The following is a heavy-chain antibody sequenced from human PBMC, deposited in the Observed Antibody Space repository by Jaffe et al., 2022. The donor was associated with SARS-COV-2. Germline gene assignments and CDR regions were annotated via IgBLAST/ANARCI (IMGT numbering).Heavy chain of an antibody. CDR2: ISWNSGSI. V-gene: IGHV3-9*01. CDR3: AKGLGSGVRLDAFDI. Sequence: EVQLVESGGGLVQPGRSLRLSCAASGFTFDDYAMHWVRQAPGKGLEWVSGISWNSGSIGYADSVKGRFTISRDNAKNSLYLQMNSLRAEDTALYYCAKGLGSGVRLDAFDIWGQGTMVTVSS. CDR1: GFTFDDYA. D-gene: IGHD3-10*01. J-gene: IGHJ3*02.